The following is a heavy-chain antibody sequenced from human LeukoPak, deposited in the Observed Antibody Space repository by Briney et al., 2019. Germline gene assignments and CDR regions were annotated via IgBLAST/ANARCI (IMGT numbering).Heavy chain of an antibody. J-gene: IGHJ3*02. CDR2: IIPIFGTA. D-gene: IGHD6-13*01. Sequence: ASVKVSCKASGGTFSSYAISWVRQAPGQGLEWMEGIIPIFGTANYAQKFQGRVTITADESTSTAYMELSSLRSDDTAVYYCAREGIAAAGLDDAFDIWGQGTMVTVSS. CDR1: GGTFSSYA. V-gene: IGHV1-69*13. CDR3: AREGIAAAGLDDAFDI.